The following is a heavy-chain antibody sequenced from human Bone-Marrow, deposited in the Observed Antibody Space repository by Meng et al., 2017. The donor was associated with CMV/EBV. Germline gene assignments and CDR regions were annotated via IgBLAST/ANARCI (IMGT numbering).Heavy chain of an antibody. J-gene: IGHJ4*02. CDR2: ISYDGSNK. CDR1: GFTFSSYA. Sequence: GESLKISCAASGFTFSSYAMHWVRQAPGKGLEWVAVISYDGSNKYYADSVKGRFTISRDNSKNTLYLQMNSLRAEDTAVYYCARGSSGWHYWGQGTLVTVS. V-gene: IGHV3-30*04. D-gene: IGHD6-19*01. CDR3: ARGSSGWHY.